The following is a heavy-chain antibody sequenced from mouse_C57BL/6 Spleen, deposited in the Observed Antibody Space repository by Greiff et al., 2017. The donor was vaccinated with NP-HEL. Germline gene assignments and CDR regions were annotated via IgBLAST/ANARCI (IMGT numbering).Heavy chain of an antibody. J-gene: IGHJ2*01. D-gene: IGHD2-3*01. CDR3: ARSDGYYVGYFDY. CDR2: INYDGSST. V-gene: IGHV5-16*01. Sequence: EVQRAESEGGLVQPGSSMKLSCTASGFTFSDYYMAWVRQVPEKGLEWVANINYDGSSTYYLDSLKSRFIISRDNAKNILYLQMSSLKSEDTATYYCARSDGYYVGYFDYWGQGTTLTVSS. CDR1: GFTFSDYY.